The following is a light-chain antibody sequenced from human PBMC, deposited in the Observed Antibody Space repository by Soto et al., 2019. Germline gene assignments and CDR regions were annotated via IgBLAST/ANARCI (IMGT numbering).Light chain of an antibody. Sequence: QSVLTQPASVSGSPGQSITISCTGTSSDVGGYNYVSWYQQHPGKAPKLMIYDVSNRPSGVSNRFSGSKSGNTASLTSSGLQAEDEADYYCSSYTSSSTDYVFGTGTQLTVL. CDR2: DVS. CDR1: SSDVGGYNY. CDR3: SSYTSSSTDYV. V-gene: IGLV2-14*01. J-gene: IGLJ1*01.